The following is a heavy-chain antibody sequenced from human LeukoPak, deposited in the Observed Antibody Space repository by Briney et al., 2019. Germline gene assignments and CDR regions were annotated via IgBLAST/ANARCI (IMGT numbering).Heavy chain of an antibody. CDR2: ISGSGGST. J-gene: IGHJ3*02. D-gene: IGHD3-3*01. Sequence: GGSLRLSCAASGFTFSSYAMSWVRQAPGKGLEWVSAISGSGGSTYYADSVKGRFTISRDNSKNTLYLQMNSLRAEDTAVYYCAKDLYLRGYDFWSGYSPEAFDIWGQGTMVTVSA. CDR3: AKDLYLRGYDFWSGYSPEAFDI. CDR1: GFTFSSYA. V-gene: IGHV3-23*01.